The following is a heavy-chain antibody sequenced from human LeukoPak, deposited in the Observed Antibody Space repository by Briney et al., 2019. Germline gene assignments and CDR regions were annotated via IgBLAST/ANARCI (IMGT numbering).Heavy chain of an antibody. CDR1: GGPITEYY. D-gene: IGHD1-26*01. CDR3: ARDRGTTGYYYLDS. J-gene: IGHJ4*02. CDR2: IYHTGST. Sequence: PSQTLSLTCSVSGGPITEYYWSWIRQPPGKGLEWIGSIYHTGSTNYSPSLKSRVPMSGDASRNQFSLKLVSVTAADTAVYYCARDRGTTGYYYLDSWGQGILVTVSS. V-gene: IGHV4-59*01.